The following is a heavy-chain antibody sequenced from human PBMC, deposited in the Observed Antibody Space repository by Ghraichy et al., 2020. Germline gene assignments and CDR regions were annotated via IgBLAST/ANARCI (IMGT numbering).Heavy chain of an antibody. J-gene: IGHJ4*02. Sequence: GGSLRLSCAASGFTFSSYSMNWVRQAPGKGLEWVSYISSSSSTIYYADSVKGRFTISRDNAKNSLYLQMNSLRAEDTAVYYCARDSPLDTGSRPDYWGQGTLVTVSS. D-gene: IGHD3-10*01. CDR1: GFTFSSYS. V-gene: IGHV3-48*01. CDR3: ARDSPLDTGSRPDY. CDR2: ISSSSSTI.